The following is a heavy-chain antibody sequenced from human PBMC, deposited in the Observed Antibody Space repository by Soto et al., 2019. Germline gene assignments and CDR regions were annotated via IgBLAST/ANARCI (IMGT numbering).Heavy chain of an antibody. J-gene: IGHJ4*02. D-gene: IGHD3-10*01. V-gene: IGHV4-61*01. Sequence: QVQLQESGPGLVKPSETLSLTCTVSGGSVSSGSYYWSWIRQPPGKGLEWIGYIYYSGSTNYNPSLKSRVTISVDTSKNQFSLKLSSVTAADTAVYYCARITRASRGYWGQGTLVTVSS. CDR2: IYYSGST. CDR3: ARITRASRGY. CDR1: GGSVSSGSYY.